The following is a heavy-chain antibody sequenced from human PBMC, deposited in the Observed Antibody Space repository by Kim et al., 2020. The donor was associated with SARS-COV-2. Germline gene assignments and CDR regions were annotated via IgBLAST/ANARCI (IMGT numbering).Heavy chain of an antibody. Sequence: GGSLRLSCAASGFTFSSYSMNWVRQAPGKGLEWVSSISSSSSYIYYADSVKGRFTISRDNAKNSLYLQMNSLRAEDTAVYYCARDRGGDYGDYFDYWGQGTLVTVSS. J-gene: IGHJ4*02. CDR1: GFTFSSYS. D-gene: IGHD4-17*01. CDR2: ISSSSSYI. V-gene: IGHV3-21*01. CDR3: ARDRGGDYGDYFDY.